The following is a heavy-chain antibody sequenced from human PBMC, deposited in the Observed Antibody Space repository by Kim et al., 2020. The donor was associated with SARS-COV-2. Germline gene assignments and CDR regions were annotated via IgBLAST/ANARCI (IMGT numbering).Heavy chain of an antibody. J-gene: IGHJ4*02. CDR1: GFTFAGSV. CDR2: VSGDCGTT. CDR3: SKASGWLPTY. V-gene: IGHV3-43*02. Sequence: GGSLRLSCAASGFTFAGSVMHWFRQAPGKGLQWVALVSGDCGTTYYADSVKGRFTISRDNSKDSLYLQMNSLRTDDTAFYYCSKASGWLPTYWGQGTLVTVSS. D-gene: IGHD6-19*01.